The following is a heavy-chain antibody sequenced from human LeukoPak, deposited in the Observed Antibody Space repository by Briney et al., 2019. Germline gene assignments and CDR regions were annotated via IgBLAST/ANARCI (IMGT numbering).Heavy chain of an antibody. V-gene: IGHV3-23*01. CDR2: ISGSGGST. Sequence: LPGGSLRLSCAASGFTFSSYAMSWVRQAPGKGLEWVSAISGSGGSTYYADSVKGRFTISRDNSKNTLYLQMNSLRAEDTAVYYCAKKSGYYTGLDYWGQGTLVTVSS. CDR3: AKKSGYYTGLDY. D-gene: IGHD3-3*01. J-gene: IGHJ4*02. CDR1: GFTFSSYA.